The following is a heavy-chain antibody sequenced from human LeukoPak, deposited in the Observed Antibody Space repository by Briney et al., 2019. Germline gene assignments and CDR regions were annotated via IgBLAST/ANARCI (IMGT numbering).Heavy chain of an antibody. J-gene: IGHJ4*02. Sequence: PSETLSLTCTVSGGSISSSSYYWGWIRQPPGKGLEWIGSIYYSGSTYYNPSLKSRVTISVDTSKNQFSLKLSSVTAADTAVYYCATRLFTSIDYWAREPWSPSP. V-gene: IGHV4-39*01. D-gene: IGHD2-2*01. CDR3: ATRLFTSIDY. CDR1: GGSISSSSYY. CDR2: IYYSGST.